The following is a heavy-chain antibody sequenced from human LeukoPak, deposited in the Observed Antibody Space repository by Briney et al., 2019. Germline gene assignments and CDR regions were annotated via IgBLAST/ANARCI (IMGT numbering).Heavy chain of an antibody. D-gene: IGHD3-22*01. CDR1: GGSISSSSYY. CDR2: IYCSGST. J-gene: IGHJ4*02. Sequence: SETLSLTCTVSGGSISSSSYYWGWIRQPPGKGLEWIGSIYCSGSTYYNPSLKSRVTISVDTSKNQFSLKLSSVTAADTAVYYCARDFGYDSSGYYYEGLDYWGQGTLVTVSS. V-gene: IGHV4-39*07. CDR3: ARDFGYDSSGYYYEGLDY.